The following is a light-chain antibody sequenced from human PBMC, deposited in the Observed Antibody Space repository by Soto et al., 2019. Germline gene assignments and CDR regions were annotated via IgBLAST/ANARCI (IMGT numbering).Light chain of an antibody. V-gene: IGLV2-14*01. CDR2: DVS. Sequence: QPASVSGSPGQSITISCTGTSSDFGGYNYVSWYQQHPGKAPKLMIYDVSNRPSGVSNRFSGSKSGNMASLTISGLQAEDEADYYCSSYTSSSIFYVFGTGTKVTVL. CDR1: SSDFGGYNY. J-gene: IGLJ1*01. CDR3: SSYTSSSIFYV.